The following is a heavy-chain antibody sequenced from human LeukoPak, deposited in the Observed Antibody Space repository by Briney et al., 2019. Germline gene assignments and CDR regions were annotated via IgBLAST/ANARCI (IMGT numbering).Heavy chain of an antibody. Sequence: PGGSLRLSCAASGFTVSSNYMSWVRQAPGKGLEWVSVIYSGGSTYYADSVKGRFTISRDNSKNTLYLQMNSLRAEDTAVYYCARDYYGSGRGGDYWGQGTLVTVSS. CDR3: ARDYYGSGRGGDY. D-gene: IGHD3-10*01. CDR1: GFTVSSNY. V-gene: IGHV3-53*01. J-gene: IGHJ4*02. CDR2: IYSGGST.